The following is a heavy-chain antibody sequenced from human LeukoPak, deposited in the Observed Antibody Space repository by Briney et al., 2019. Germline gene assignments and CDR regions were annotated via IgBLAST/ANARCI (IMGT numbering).Heavy chain of an antibody. CDR3: AKAYYDASGSHSYYYYGMDV. D-gene: IGHD3-10*01. J-gene: IGHJ6*02. CDR1: GFTFSRYG. Sequence: GGSLRLSCAASGFTFSRYGMHWVRQPPGKGLEWVAVISYDGGNKYYADSVKSRFTISRDNSKNMLYLQMNSLRAEDTAVYYCAKAYYDASGSHSYYYYGMDVWGQGTTVAVSS. CDR2: ISYDGGNK. V-gene: IGHV3-30*18.